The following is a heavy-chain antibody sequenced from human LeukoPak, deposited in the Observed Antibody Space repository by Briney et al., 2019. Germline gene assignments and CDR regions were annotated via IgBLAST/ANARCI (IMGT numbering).Heavy chain of an antibody. CDR1: GFTFSNYG. J-gene: IGHJ3*01. CDR2: IRYDGDDK. Sequence: SGGSLRLSCAASGFTFSNYGMHWVRQAPGKGLEWVAFIRYDGDDKFYADSVKGRFTISRDSSKNTLYLQMNSLGPEDTAVFYCARESTTYRVYGLDAFDVWGQGTEVAVSS. CDR3: ARESTTYRVYGLDAFDV. D-gene: IGHD5/OR15-5a*01. V-gene: IGHV3-30*02.